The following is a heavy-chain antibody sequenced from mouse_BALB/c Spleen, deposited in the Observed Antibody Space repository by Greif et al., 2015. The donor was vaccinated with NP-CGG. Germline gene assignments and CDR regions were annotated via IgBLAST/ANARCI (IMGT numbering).Heavy chain of an antibody. CDR3: AARRGEELLSAWFAY. V-gene: IGHV1-9*01. CDR2: ILPGSGST. D-gene: IGHD2-12*01. J-gene: IGHJ3*01. CDR1: GYTFSSYW. Sequence: VQLQQSGAELMKPGASVKISCKATGYTFSSYWIEWVKQRPGHGLEWIGEILPGSGSTNYNEKFKGKATFTADTSSNAAYMQLRSLTGEDSPADYCAARRGEELLSAWFAYWGQGTLVTVTA.